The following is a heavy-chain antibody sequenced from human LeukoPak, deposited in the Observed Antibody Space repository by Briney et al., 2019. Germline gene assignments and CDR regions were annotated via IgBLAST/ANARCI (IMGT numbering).Heavy chain of an antibody. CDR2: ISSSGSTI. CDR3: ASSKVAGTFDY. Sequence: TGGSLRLSCAASGFTFSSYEMNWVRQAPGKGLKWVSYISSSGSTIYYADSVKGRFTISRDNAKNSLYLQMNGLRAEDTAVYHCASSKVAGTFDYWGQGTLVTVSS. J-gene: IGHJ4*02. D-gene: IGHD6-19*01. CDR1: GFTFSSYE. V-gene: IGHV3-48*03.